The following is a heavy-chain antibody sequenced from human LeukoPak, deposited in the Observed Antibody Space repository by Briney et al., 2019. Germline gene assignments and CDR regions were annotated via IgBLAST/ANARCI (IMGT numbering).Heavy chain of an antibody. V-gene: IGHV1-58*01. D-gene: IGHD6-13*01. CDR1: GFTFTSSA. CDR3: AARAAAGAPYYFDY. CDR2: IVVGSGNT. Sequence: ASVKVSCKASGFTFTSSAVQWVRQARGQRLEWIRWIVVGSGNTNYAQKFQERVTITRDMSTSTAYMELSSLRSEDTAVYYCAARAAAGAPYYFDYWGQGTLVTVSS. J-gene: IGHJ4*02.